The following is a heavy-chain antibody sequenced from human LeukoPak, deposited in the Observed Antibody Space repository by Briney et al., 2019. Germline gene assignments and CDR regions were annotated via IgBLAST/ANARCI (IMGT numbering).Heavy chain of an antibody. CDR1: GFTFSSFT. D-gene: IGHD3-10*02. J-gene: IGHJ6*04. CDR3: AELGITMIGGV. Sequence: SGGSLRLSCAASGFTFSSFTMVWVRQAPGKGLEWVSSISPTSSCIYYADSLKGRFTISRDNAKNSLYLQMNSLRAEDTAVYYCAELGITMIGGVWGKGTTVTISS. CDR2: ISPTSSCI. V-gene: IGHV3-21*01.